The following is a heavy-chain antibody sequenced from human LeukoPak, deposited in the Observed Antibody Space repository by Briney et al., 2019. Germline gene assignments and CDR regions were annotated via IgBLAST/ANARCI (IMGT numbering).Heavy chain of an antibody. CDR1: GYTFTSYY. Sequence: GASVKVSCKASGYTFTSYYMHWVRQAPGQGLEWMGIINPSGGSTNYAQKFQERVTITRDMSTSTAYMELSSLRSDDTAVYYCARDLGVATYYDFWSGPDYWGQGTLVTVSS. CDR3: ARDLGVATYYDFWSGPDY. CDR2: INPSGGST. J-gene: IGHJ4*02. D-gene: IGHD3-3*01. V-gene: IGHV1-46*01.